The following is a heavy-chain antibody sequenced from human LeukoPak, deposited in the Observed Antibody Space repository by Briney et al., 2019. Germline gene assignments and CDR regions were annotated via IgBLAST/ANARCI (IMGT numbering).Heavy chain of an antibody. D-gene: IGHD3-22*01. CDR2: ISAYNGNT. V-gene: IGHV1-18*01. CDR1: GYTFTSYG. Sequence: ASVKVSCKASGYTFTSYGISWVRQAPGQGLEWMGWISAYNGNTNYAQKLQGRVTMTTDTSTSTAYMELRSLRSEDTAVYYCAREWSDVVDYYDSSGSNDAFDIWRQGTMVTVSS. CDR3: AREWSDVVDYYDSSGSNDAFDI. J-gene: IGHJ3*02.